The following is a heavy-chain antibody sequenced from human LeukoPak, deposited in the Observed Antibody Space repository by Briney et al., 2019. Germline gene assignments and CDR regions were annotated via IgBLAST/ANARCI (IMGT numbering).Heavy chain of an antibody. J-gene: IGHJ5*02. CDR3: ARDYVWGSYRPTPGDP. CDR1: GFTFSSYS. Sequence: PGGSLRLSCAASGFTFSSYSMNWVRQAPGKGLEWVSSISGSSSYIYYADSVKGRFTISRDNAKNSLYLQMNSLRAEDTAVYYCARDYVWGSYRPTPGDPWGQGTLVTVSS. V-gene: IGHV3-21*01. D-gene: IGHD3-16*02. CDR2: ISGSSSYI.